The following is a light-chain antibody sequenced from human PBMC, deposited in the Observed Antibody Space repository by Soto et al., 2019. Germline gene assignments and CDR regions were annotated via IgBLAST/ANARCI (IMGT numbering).Light chain of an antibody. V-gene: IGLV2-14*03. J-gene: IGLJ1*01. CDR2: DVS. CDR1: SSDVGGSDH. Sequence: QSVLTQPASVSGSPGQSITVSCTGTSSDVGGSDHVNWYQQHPGKAPKLMIFDVSNRPSGVSTRFSGSKSGNAASLTISGLQAEDEADYYCNSYTSSSTYVVGTGTKLTVL. CDR3: NSYTSSSTYV.